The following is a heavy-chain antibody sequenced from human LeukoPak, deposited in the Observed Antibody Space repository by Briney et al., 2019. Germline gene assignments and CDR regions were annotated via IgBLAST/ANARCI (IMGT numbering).Heavy chain of an antibody. Sequence: PSETLSLTCTVSGYSISSGYYWGWIRQPPGKGLEWIGSIYHSGSTYYNPSLKSRVTISVDTSKNQFSLKLSSVTAADTAVYYCARDVLCSGGSCPPGYYYYGMDVWGQGTTVTVSS. CDR2: IYHSGST. D-gene: IGHD2-15*01. CDR1: GYSISSGYY. CDR3: ARDVLCSGGSCPPGYYYYGMDV. J-gene: IGHJ6*02. V-gene: IGHV4-38-2*02.